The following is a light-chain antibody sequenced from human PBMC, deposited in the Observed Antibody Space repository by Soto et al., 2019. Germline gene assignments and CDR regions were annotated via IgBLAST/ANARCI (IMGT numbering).Light chain of an antibody. CDR3: QQYHSRSCT. Sequence: DIQMTQSPASRSASVGDRIHITCQAIQDINQYLGWYQQTPVKAPTFLIYEASNWESGVPSRVSGSGSGTDFTFTINSLQPDDLATYYWQQYHSRSCTFGPGTKLDIK. CDR2: EAS. J-gene: IGKJ3*01. CDR1: QDINQY. V-gene: IGKV1-33*01.